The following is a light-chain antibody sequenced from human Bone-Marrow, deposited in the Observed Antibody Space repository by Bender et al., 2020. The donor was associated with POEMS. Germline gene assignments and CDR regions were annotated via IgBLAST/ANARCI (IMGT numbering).Light chain of an antibody. V-gene: IGLV2-23*01. CDR1: SSDVDSYNL. Sequence: QSALTQPASVSASPGQSITISCTGTSSDVDSYNLVSWYQQHPGKAPKLIVYEGTKRPSGISDRFSGSKFANTASLTISGLQADDEADYYCSSYANFGIYVFGTGTTVTVL. J-gene: IGLJ1*01. CDR2: EGT. CDR3: SSYANFGIYV.